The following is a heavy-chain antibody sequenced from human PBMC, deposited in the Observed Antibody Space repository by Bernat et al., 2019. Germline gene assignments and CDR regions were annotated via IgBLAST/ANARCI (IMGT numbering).Heavy chain of an antibody. CDR3: ARQGPGYSSSWYHLDY. CDR2: IYPGDSDT. D-gene: IGHD6-13*01. V-gene: IGHV5-51*01. Sequence: EVQLVQSGAEVKKPGESLKISCKGSGYSFTSYWIGWVRQMPGKGLEWMGIIYPGDSDTRYSPSFQGQGTISADKSISTAYLQWSSLKASDTAMYYCARQGPGYSSSWYHLDYWGQGTLVTVSS. CDR1: GYSFTSYW. J-gene: IGHJ4*02.